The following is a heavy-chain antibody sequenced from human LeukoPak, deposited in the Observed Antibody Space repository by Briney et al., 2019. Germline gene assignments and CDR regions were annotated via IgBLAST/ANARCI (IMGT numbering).Heavy chain of an antibody. V-gene: IGHV1-46*01. CDR1: GYTFTSYY. CDR2: INPSGGST. CDR3: AREEQWLSWFDP. J-gene: IGHJ5*02. D-gene: IGHD6-19*01. Sequence: PGASVKVSCKASGYTFTSYYMHWVRQAPGQGLEWMGIINPSGGSTSYAQKFQGRVTMTRDTSTSAVYMEVSSLRSEDTAVYYCAREEQWLSWFDPWGQGTLVTVSS.